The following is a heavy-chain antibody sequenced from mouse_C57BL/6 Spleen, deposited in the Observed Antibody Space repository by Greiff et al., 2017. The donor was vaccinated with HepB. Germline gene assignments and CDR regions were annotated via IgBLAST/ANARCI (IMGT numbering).Heavy chain of an antibody. CDR2: ISGGGGNT. V-gene: IGHV5-9*01. CDR1: GFTFSSYT. CDR3: ARYYYFDY. Sequence: EVQLVESGGGLVKPGGSLKLSCAASGFTFSSYTMSWVRQTPEKRLEWVATISGGGGNTYYPDSVKGRFTISRDNAKNTLYLQMSSLRSEDTALYYCARYYYFDYWGQGTTLTVSS. J-gene: IGHJ2*01.